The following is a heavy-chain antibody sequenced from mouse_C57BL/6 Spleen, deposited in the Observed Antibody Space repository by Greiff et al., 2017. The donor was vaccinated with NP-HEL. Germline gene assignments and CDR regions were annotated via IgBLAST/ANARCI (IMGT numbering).Heavy chain of an antibody. V-gene: IGHV5-4*01. D-gene: IGHD1-1*01. CDR3: AWSYYYGSSPDAMDY. Sequence: EVQVVESGGGLVKPGGSLKLSCAASGFTFSSYAMPWVRQTPEKRLEWVATISDGGSYTYYPDNVKGRVTISGDKAKNNLYLQMSHLKSEDTAMYYCAWSYYYGSSPDAMDYWGQGTSVTVSS. CDR1: GFTFSSYA. CDR2: ISDGGSYT. J-gene: IGHJ4*01.